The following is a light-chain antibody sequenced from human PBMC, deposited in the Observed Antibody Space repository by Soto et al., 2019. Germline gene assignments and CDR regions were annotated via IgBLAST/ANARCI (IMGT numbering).Light chain of an antibody. J-gene: IGLJ2*01. V-gene: IGLV1-47*01. CDR3: AACDDSLRDV. CDR2: RNN. Sequence: QSVLTQPPSASGTPGQRVTISCSGSSSNIGSNYVYWYQQLPGTDPKLLIYRNNQRPSGVPDRFSGSKSGTSASLAISGLRSEDEADYYCAACDDSLRDVFGGGTKLTVL. CDR1: SSNIGSNY.